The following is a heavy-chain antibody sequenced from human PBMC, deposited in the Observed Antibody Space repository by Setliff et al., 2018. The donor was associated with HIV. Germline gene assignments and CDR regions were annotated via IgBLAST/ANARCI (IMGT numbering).Heavy chain of an antibody. V-gene: IGHV3-15*01. Sequence: PGGSLRLSCAVSGFTASAFTFSNAWMTWVRQCPGKGLEWVGRMTSRHDGGTTDYAAPVRGRFIFSRDDSTNTLYLQMNNLKIEDTAVYYCVTDDKVAFDVWGRGTMVTVSS. CDR3: VTDDKVAFDV. CDR1: GFTASAFTFSNAW. CDR2: MTSRHDGGTT. J-gene: IGHJ3*01.